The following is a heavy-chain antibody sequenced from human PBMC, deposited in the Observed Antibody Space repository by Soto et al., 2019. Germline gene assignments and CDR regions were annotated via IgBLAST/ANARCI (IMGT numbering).Heavy chain of an antibody. D-gene: IGHD2-15*01. CDR2: AYYRSQWYY. Sequence: PSQTLSLTCAISGDSVSSNSAAWNWIRQSPSRGLEWLGRAYYRSQWYYDSALFVQSRITVIPDTSKNQFSLQLNSVTPEDTAVYYCAREPRYCRGGSCSITGDAYDIWGQGTMVTVSS. V-gene: IGHV6-1*01. CDR1: GDSVSSNSAA. J-gene: IGHJ3*02. CDR3: AREPRYCRGGSCSITGDAYDI.